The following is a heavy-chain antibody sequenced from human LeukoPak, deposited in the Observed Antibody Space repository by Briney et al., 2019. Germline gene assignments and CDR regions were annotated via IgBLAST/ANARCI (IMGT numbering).Heavy chain of an antibody. J-gene: IGHJ4*02. CDR2: IYYSGST. CDR3: ARELGITGMFGY. CDR1: SGSISRSSDY. Sequence: PSETLSLTCTVSSGSISRSSDYWGWIRQPPGKGLGWIGSIYYSGSTYYNPSLRSRVTISVDTSKKQFSLKLSSVTATDTAVYYCARELGITGMFGYWGQGTLVTVSS. V-gene: IGHV4-39*02. D-gene: IGHD1-20*01.